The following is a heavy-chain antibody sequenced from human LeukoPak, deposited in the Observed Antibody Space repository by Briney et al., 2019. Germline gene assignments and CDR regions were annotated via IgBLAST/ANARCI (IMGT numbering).Heavy chain of an antibody. CDR2: INSDGSST. CDR3: GRGQGLGFDI. CDR1: GFTFSSYW. J-gene: IGHJ3*02. V-gene: IGHV3-74*01. Sequence: GGSLRLSCAASGFTFSSYWMHWVRQAPGKGLVWLSGINSDGSSTRYADSVKGRFTISSDNAKNTLYQQMNSLRAEATAGYYCGRGQGLGFDIWGQGTMVAVSS.